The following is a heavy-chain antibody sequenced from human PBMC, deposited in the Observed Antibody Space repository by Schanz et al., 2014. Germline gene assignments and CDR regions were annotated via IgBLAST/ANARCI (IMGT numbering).Heavy chain of an antibody. CDR2: IRGSGGST. V-gene: IGHV3-23*01. J-gene: IGHJ4*02. CDR3: AKHRHYADNNGYPGIDY. CDR1: AFALNNYD. Sequence: DVQLLESGGGLVQPGGSLRLSCAASAFALNNYDMTWVRQAPGKGLEWVSCIRGSGGSTLYADSVQGRFTISRDDSKNMLYLQMNSLRAEDTAVYYCAKHRHYADNNGYPGIDYWGQGTLVTVS. D-gene: IGHD3-16*01.